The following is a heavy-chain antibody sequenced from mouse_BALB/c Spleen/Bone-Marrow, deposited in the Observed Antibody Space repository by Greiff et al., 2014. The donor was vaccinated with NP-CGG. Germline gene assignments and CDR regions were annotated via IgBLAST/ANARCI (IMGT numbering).Heavy chain of an antibody. CDR2: INPFNDGT. CDR3: ARTGNYYGSSFDY. Sequence: EVQLQQSGPELVKPGTSVKMSCKASGYTFTSYVIHWVKQKPGQGLEWIGYINPFNDGTKYSEEFKDKATLTSDKSSNTAYMELSSLTSEDSAVYYCARTGNYYGSSFDYWGQGTTLTISS. J-gene: IGHJ2*01. CDR1: GYTFTSYV. D-gene: IGHD1-1*01. V-gene: IGHV1-14*01.